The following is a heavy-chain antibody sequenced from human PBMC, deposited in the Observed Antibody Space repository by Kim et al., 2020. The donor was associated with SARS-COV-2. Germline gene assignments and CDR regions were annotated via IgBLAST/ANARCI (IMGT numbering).Heavy chain of an antibody. CDR3: ASAGADSGRLGNDAFDI. Sequence: VKGRFTISRDNAKNALYLQMHSLRAEDTAVYHCASAGADSGRLGNDAFDIWGQGTMVTVSS. V-gene: IGHV3-20*01. D-gene: IGHD3-16*01. J-gene: IGHJ3*02.